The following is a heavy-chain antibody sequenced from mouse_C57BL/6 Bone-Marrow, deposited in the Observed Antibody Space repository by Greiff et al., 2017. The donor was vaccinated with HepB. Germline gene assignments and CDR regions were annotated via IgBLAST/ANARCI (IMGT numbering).Heavy chain of an antibody. CDR1: GSSFTSYG. D-gene: IGHD2-3*01. CDR3: ARHSLYDYVDC. CDR2: IWSDGRT. J-gene: IGHJ2*01. V-gene: IGHV2-6-1*01. Sequence: VMLVESGPGLVAPSQSLSITCTVSGSSFTSYGVHWVRQPPGKGLEWLVVIWSDGRTTYNSALKSRLSIIKDNSKGQVFLKMNSIQTDDTAMYYCARHSLYDYVDCWGQGTTLTVSS.